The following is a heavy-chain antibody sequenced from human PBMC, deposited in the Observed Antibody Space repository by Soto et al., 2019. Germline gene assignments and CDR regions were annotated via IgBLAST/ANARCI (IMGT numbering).Heavy chain of an antibody. Sequence: SETLSLTCTVSGGSISSGGYYWSWIRQHPGKGLEWIGYIYYSGSTYYNPSPKSRVTISVDTSKNQFSLKLSSVTAADTAVYYCARATTRITMIVVVSGFDPWGQGTLVTVSS. V-gene: IGHV4-31*03. J-gene: IGHJ5*02. D-gene: IGHD3-22*01. CDR2: IYYSGST. CDR1: GGSISSGGYY. CDR3: ARATTRITMIVVVSGFDP.